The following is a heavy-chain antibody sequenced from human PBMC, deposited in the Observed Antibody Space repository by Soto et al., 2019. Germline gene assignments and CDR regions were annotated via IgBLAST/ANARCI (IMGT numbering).Heavy chain of an antibody. CDR2: ISSSSSHI. J-gene: IGHJ6*04. CDR3: VRERGLSSYYGMDV. V-gene: IGHV3-21*01. CDR1: GFTLTSYS. D-gene: IGHD3-10*01. Sequence: PGVSLRLSCAASGFTLTSYSMNWVRQAPGKGLEWVSSISSSSSHIYYADSVKGRFTISRDNARNALYLEMNSLRAEDTAVYYCVRERGLSSYYGMDVWGKGTTVTVSS.